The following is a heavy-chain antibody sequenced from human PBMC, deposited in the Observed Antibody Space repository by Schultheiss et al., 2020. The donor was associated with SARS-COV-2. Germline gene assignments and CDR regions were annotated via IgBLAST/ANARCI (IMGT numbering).Heavy chain of an antibody. Sequence: SGPTLVKPTQTLTLTCSFSGFSLTSRAVRVNWIRQPPGKALEWLARIDWADNKLYNASLTTRLTISKDTSRNQVVLRMTNMDPVDTATYFCAHGMNSGYDVPFDYWGQGNLVTVSS. J-gene: IGHJ4*02. CDR1: GFSLTSRAVR. CDR2: IDWADNK. CDR3: AHGMNSGYDVPFDY. D-gene: IGHD5-12*01. V-gene: IGHV2-70*04.